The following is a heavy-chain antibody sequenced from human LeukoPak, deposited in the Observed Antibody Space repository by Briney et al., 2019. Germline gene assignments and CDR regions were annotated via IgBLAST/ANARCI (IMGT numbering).Heavy chain of an antibody. V-gene: IGHV1-2*02. CDR2: INPNSGGT. CDR1: GYTFTGYY. J-gene: IGHJ5*02. CDR3: ARNDDIEPPSFAP. D-gene: IGHD1-1*01. Sequence: ASVKVSCRASGYTFTGYYMHWVRQAPGQGLEWMGWINPNSGGTNYAQKFQGRVTMTRDTSISTAYMELSRLRSDDTAVYYFARNDDIEPPSFAPGGKGPLVTVS.